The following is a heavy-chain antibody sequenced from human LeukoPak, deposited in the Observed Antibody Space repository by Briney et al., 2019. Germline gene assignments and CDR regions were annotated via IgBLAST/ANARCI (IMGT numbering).Heavy chain of an antibody. Sequence: PGGSLRLSCAASGFTFADYGMHWVRQVPGKGLEWVSGISWNSGTIDYANSVKGRFSISRDNSKNTLFLDMSDLRVEDTAVYYCARDLSAAFDFWGQGVLVTVSS. CDR1: GFTFADYG. CDR3: ARDLSAAFDF. CDR2: ISWNSGTI. D-gene: IGHD6-19*01. J-gene: IGHJ4*02. V-gene: IGHV3-9*01.